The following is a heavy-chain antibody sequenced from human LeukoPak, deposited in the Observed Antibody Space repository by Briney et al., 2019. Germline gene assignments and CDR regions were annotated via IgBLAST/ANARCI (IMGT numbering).Heavy chain of an antibody. CDR3: ASGTTDFDY. V-gene: IGHV3-30*02. CDR1: GFSFISYG. Sequence: GGSLRLSCAASGFSFISYGMHWVRQAPGKGLEWVTFIHFDGSNEYYADSVKGRFTISRDNSKNTLYLQMNSLRAEDTAVYYCASGTTDFDYWGQGTLVTVSS. J-gene: IGHJ4*02. CDR2: IHFDGSNE. D-gene: IGHD2/OR15-2a*01.